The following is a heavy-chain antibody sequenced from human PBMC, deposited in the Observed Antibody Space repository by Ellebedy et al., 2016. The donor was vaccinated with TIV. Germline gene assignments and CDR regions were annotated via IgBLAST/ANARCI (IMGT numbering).Heavy chain of an antibody. CDR1: GFTFRSYA. CDR3: ARDAAGNGGKLDY. V-gene: IGHV3-23*03. D-gene: IGHD4-23*01. J-gene: IGHJ4*02. Sequence: GESLKISCVASGFTFRSYAMCWVRQAPGKGLEWVSVIFSAADGGETHYADSVKGRFTISRDSSKNTLYLQMNSLRAEDTAVYYCARDAAGNGGKLDYWGQGALVTVSS. CDR2: IFSAADGGET.